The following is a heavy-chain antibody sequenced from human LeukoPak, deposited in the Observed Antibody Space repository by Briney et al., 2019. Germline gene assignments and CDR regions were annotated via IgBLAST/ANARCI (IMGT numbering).Heavy chain of an antibody. J-gene: IGHJ4*02. CDR2: VSGSGEKT. CDR1: GFTFSGYT. Sequence: PGGSLRLSCAASGFTFSGYTMSWVRQAPGKGLEWVSAVSGSGEKTYYADSVKGRFTISRDNSKSTLYLQINNLGAEDSALYYCARDFYDSTGYYYDYWGREPWSPSP. CDR3: ARDFYDSTGYYYDY. V-gene: IGHV3-23*01. D-gene: IGHD3-22*01.